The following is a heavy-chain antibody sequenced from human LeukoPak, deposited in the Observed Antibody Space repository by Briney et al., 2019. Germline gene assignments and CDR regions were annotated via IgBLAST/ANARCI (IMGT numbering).Heavy chain of an antibody. V-gene: IGHV3-7*01. D-gene: IGHD3-10*01. Sequence: GGSLRLSCTVSGFPFSTYYMSWLRQPPGKGLEWVAMINSDGSDKSYVDSLKGRFTISRDNAKNSLFLQMSTLTAEDTALYYCAFLVREPQHWGRGTLVTVSS. CDR1: GFPFSTYY. CDR3: AFLVREPQH. J-gene: IGHJ1*01. CDR2: INSDGSDK.